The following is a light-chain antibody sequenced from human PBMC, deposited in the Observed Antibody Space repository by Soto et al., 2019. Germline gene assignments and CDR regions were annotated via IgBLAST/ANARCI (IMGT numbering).Light chain of an antibody. V-gene: IGKV3-20*01. Sequence: DIVLTQSPGILSLSPGEGATLSCRASQTVPANYLAWYQQRFGQAPRLLIYGASSRATGIPDRFSGSGSGTDFTLGISRLEPEDVGLYYCQQYGTSPLTFGGGTKVEIK. CDR2: GAS. J-gene: IGKJ4*01. CDR1: QTVPANY. CDR3: QQYGTSPLT.